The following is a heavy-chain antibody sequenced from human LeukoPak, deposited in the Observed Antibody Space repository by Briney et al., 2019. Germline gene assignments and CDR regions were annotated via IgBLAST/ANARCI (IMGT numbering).Heavy chain of an antibody. CDR3: ARGPVGSGAFDI. D-gene: IGHD1-26*01. J-gene: IGHJ3*02. CDR2: IYYSGST. V-gene: IGHV4-59*01. CDR1: GGSISSYY. Sequence: SETLSLTCTVSGGSISSYYWSWLRQPPGKGLEWIGYIYYSGSTNYNPSLKSRVTISVDTSKNQFSLKLSSVTAADTAVYYCARGPVGSGAFDIWGQGTMVTVSS.